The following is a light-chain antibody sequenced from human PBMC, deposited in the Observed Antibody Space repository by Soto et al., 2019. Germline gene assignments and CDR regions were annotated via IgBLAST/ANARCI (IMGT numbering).Light chain of an antibody. Sequence: DIVLTQSALSLPVTPGEPSSMSCSASQSLLHSNGYNYLDWYLQKPGQSPQLLIYLGSNRASGVPDRFSGSGSGTDFTLKISRVEAEDVGVYYCMQPLQSWTFGQGTKVDIK. CDR3: MQPLQSWT. V-gene: IGKV2-28*01. J-gene: IGKJ1*01. CDR2: LGS. CDR1: QSLLHSNGYNY.